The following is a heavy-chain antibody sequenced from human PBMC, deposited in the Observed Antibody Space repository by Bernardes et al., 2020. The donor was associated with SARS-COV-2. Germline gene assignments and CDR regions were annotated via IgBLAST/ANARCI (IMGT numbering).Heavy chain of an antibody. D-gene: IGHD3-10*01. Sequence: SETLSLTCTVSDGSVTGYYWSWIRQPPGRGLEWIAYIFYNGVTNYNPSLESRVTISVDTSKNQFSLKLTSATPADTAVYYCARDLSHLVRRGFDLWGRGTLVTVSS. V-gene: IGHV4-59*02. CDR1: DGSVTGYY. CDR2: IFYNGVT. J-gene: IGHJ2*01. CDR3: ARDLSHLVRRGFDL.